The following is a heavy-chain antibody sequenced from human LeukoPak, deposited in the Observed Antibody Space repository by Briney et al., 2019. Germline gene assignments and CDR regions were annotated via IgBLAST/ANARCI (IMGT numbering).Heavy chain of an antibody. CDR2: IRFDATNK. CDR3: AKEQYPGYFDF. V-gene: IGHV3-30*02. Sequence: GGSLRLSCAASGFIFSGSSMHWVRQAPGKGLEWVCFIRFDATNKYYADSVKGRFTISRDDSNNTLYLQLNNVRTEDTATYFCAKEQYPGYFDFWGQGTLVTVSA. J-gene: IGHJ4*02. CDR1: GFIFSGSS. D-gene: IGHD1-14*01.